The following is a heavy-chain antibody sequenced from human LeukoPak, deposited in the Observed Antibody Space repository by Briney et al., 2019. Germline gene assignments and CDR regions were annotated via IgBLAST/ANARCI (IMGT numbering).Heavy chain of an antibody. CDR3: AKPSYSGSYYDWFDP. CDR2: ISGSGGST. Sequence: GGSLRLSCAASGFTFSSYGMSWVRQAPGKGLEWVSAISGSGGSTYYADSVKGRFTISRDNSKNTLYLQMNSLRAEDTAVYYCAKPSYSGSYYDWFDPWGQGTLVTVSS. J-gene: IGHJ5*02. CDR1: GFTFSSYG. D-gene: IGHD1-26*01. V-gene: IGHV3-23*01.